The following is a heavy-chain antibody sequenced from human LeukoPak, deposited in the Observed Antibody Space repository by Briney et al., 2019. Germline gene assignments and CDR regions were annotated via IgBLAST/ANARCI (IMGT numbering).Heavy chain of an antibody. D-gene: IGHD3-22*01. J-gene: IGHJ5*02. CDR1: GYSFTTYW. V-gene: IGHV5-51*07. Sequence: GESLKISCKGSGYSFTTYWIGWVHQMPGKGLEWMGIIYPGDSETRYSPSFQGQVTISADRSISTAYLQWSSLKASDTAMYYCARPGGYYGDWFDPWGQGTLVTVSS. CDR3: ARPGGYYGDWFDP. CDR2: IYPGDSET.